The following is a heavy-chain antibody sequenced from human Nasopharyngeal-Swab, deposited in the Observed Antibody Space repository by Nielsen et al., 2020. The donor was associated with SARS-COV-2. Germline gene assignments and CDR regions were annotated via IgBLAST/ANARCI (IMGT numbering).Heavy chain of an antibody. CDR3: AKDRYMSGGYFDF. J-gene: IGHJ4*02. CDR2: IRYDGRSK. CDR1: GFIFSDYG. V-gene: IGHV3-30*02. D-gene: IGHD2-2*02. Sequence: GGSLRLSCEASGFIFSDYGMHWVRQAPGKGLEWLAFIRYDGRSKYHADSVRGRFTISRDKSKNTLYLQMNSLRGDDTAVYYCAKDRYMSGGYFDFWGQGAQVTVSS.